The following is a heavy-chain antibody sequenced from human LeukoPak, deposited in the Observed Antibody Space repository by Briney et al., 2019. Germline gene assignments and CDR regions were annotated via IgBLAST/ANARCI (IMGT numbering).Heavy chain of an antibody. J-gene: IGHJ3*02. CDR1: GGSFSGYY. Sequence: SETLSLICAVYGGSFSGYYWSWIRQPPGKGLEWIGYIYYSGSTNYNPSLKSRVTISVDTSKNQFSLKLSSVTAADTAVYYCARSHYDILTAPYAFDIWGQGTMVTVSS. CDR3: ARSHYDILTAPYAFDI. CDR2: IYYSGST. D-gene: IGHD3-9*01. V-gene: IGHV4-59*08.